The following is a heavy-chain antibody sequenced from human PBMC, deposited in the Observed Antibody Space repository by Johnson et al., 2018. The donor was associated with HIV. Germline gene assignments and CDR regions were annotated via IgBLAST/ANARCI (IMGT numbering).Heavy chain of an antibody. Sequence: VQLVESGGGFVKPGGSLRLSCAASGFTFSNAWMSWVRQAPGKGLEWVGRIKSKSDGGTTDYAAPVKGRFTISRDESKNTWYMQMNSLRAEDTAVYYCASVRGVIRSDAFDIWGQGTMVTVSS. D-gene: IGHD3-10*02. J-gene: IGHJ3*02. CDR1: GFTFSNAW. CDR2: IKSKSDGGTT. V-gene: IGHV3-15*01. CDR3: ASVRGVIRSDAFDI.